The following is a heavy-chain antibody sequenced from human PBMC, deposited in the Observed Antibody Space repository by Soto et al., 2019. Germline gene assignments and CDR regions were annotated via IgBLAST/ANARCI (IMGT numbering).Heavy chain of an antibody. CDR2: ISYYGTNE. J-gene: IGHJ4*02. CDR3: ARLSGSAWSFDY. D-gene: IGHD6-19*01. Sequence: GGSLRLSCEASGFTFSGYGMHWVRQAPGKGLEWVAVISYYGTNEYYEDSVKGRFTISRDNSKNTLYLQMNSLRAEDTAVYYCARLSGSAWSFDYWGQGTLVTVSS. V-gene: IGHV3-30*03. CDR1: GFTFSGYG.